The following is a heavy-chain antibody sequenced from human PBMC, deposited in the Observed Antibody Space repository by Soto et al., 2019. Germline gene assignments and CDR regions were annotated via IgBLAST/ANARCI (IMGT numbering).Heavy chain of an antibody. V-gene: IGHV1-3*01. Sequence: ASVKVSCKASGYTFTSYAMHWVRQAPGQRLEWMGWINAGNGNTKYSQKFQGRVTITRDTSASTAYMELSSLRSEDTAVYYCARVVQDYYDSSGYGYWGQGTLVTVSS. CDR3: ARVVQDYYDSSGYGY. D-gene: IGHD3-22*01. J-gene: IGHJ4*02. CDR1: GYTFTSYA. CDR2: INAGNGNT.